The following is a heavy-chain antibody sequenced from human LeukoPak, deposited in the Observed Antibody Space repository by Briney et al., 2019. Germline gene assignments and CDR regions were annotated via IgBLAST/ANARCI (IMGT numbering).Heavy chain of an antibody. Sequence: PSETLSLTCSVSGATISSGSNYWGWIPQPPGKTLVWFGSIYSSGSTYYNPFLKSRVIIIIDPHNTHFLLTLSLVTAAATAVYYCARSDGYGLVGIWGQGTMVTDSS. D-gene: IGHD3-10*01. V-gene: IGHV4-39*06. CDR2: IYSSGST. CDR1: GATISSGSNY. CDR3: ARSDGYGLVGI. J-gene: IGHJ3*02.